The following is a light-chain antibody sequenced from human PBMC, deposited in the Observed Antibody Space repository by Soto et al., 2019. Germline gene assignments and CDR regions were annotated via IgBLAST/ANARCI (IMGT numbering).Light chain of an antibody. CDR2: RNN. J-gene: IGLJ3*02. V-gene: IGLV1-47*01. CDR3: AAWDDSLSGWV. CDR1: SSNIGSNY. Sequence: LTQPPSASGTPGQRVTISCSGSSSNIGSNYVYWYQQLPGTAPKLLIYRNNQRPSGVPDRFSGSKSGTSASLAISGLRSEDEADYYCAAWDDSLSGWVFGGGTKLTVL.